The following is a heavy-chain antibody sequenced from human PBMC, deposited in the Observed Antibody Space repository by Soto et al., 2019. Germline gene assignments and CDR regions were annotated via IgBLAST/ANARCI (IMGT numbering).Heavy chain of an antibody. CDR2: IYHSGST. CDR1: GYSISSDYY. D-gene: IGHD3-10*01. Sequence: SETLSLTCAVSGYSISSDYYWGWIRQPPGMGLEWIGTIYHSGSTYYNPSLKSRLTISVDTSKNQFSLKLSSVTAADTAVYYCARLRGRTYSHYYFDYWGRGTLVTAPQ. V-gene: IGHV4-38-2*01. J-gene: IGHJ4*02. CDR3: ARLRGRTYSHYYFDY.